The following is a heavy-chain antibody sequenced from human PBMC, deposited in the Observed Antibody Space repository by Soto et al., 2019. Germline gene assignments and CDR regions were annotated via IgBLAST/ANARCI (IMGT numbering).Heavy chain of an antibody. CDR3: ARERGGHCSSTSCYYYFDY. D-gene: IGHD2-2*01. CDR2: IYYSGST. CDR1: GGSISSYY. Sequence: PETLSLTCTVSGGSISSYYWSWIRQPPGKGLEWIGYIYYSGSTNYNPSLKSRVTISVDTSKNQFSLKLSSVTAADTAVYYCARERGGHCSSTSCYYYFDYWGQGTLVTVSS. V-gene: IGHV4-59*01. J-gene: IGHJ4*02.